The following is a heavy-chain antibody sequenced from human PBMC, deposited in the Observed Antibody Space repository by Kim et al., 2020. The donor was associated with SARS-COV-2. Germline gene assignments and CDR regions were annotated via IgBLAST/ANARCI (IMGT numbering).Heavy chain of an antibody. V-gene: IGHV3-30*18. Sequence: GGSLRLSCAASGFTFSSYGMHWVRQAPGKGLEWVAVISYDGSNKYYADSVKGRFTISRDNSKNTLYLQMNSLRAEDTAVYYCAKVPPAPGGQWLRYYYYYGMDVWGQGTTVTVSS. CDR3: AKVPPAPGGQWLRYYYYYGMDV. J-gene: IGHJ6*02. D-gene: IGHD6-19*01. CDR2: ISYDGSNK. CDR1: GFTFSSYG.